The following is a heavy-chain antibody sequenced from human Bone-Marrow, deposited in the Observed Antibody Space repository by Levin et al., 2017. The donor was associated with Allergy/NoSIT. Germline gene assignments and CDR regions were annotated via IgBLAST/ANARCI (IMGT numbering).Heavy chain of an antibody. V-gene: IGHV4-59*01. J-gene: IGHJ4*02. CDR2: IYSSGNT. Sequence: SQTLSLTCTVSGGSISESYWSWIRQPPGKGLEWIGYIYSSGNTNHNPSLKRRVTISVDTSRNQFSLRLSSVTAADTAVYYCARDEGIAVGHFDYWGQGTLVTVSS. D-gene: IGHD6-19*01. CDR1: GGSISESY. CDR3: ARDEGIAVGHFDY.